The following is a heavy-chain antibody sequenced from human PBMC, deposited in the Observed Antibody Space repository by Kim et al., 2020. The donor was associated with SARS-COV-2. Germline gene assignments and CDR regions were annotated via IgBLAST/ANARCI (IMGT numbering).Heavy chain of an antibody. Sequence: SETLSLTCTVSGGSVSSGSYYWSWIRQPPGKGLEWIGYIYYSGSTNYNPSLKSRVTISVDTSKNQFSLKLSSVTAADTAVYYCARDGYSSSGTYYYGMDVWGQGATVTVSS. J-gene: IGHJ6*02. D-gene: IGHD6-13*01. CDR2: IYYSGST. CDR3: ARDGYSSSGTYYYGMDV. V-gene: IGHV4-61*01. CDR1: GGSVSSGSYY.